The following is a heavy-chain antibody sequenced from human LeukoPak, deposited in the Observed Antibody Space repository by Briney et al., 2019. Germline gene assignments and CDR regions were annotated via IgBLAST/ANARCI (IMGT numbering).Heavy chain of an antibody. CDR2: IYHSGST. CDR3: ARAPHYCSSTSCYPYFFDY. CDR1: GGSISSGGYS. J-gene: IGHJ4*02. D-gene: IGHD2-2*01. Sequence: SETLSLTCAVSGGSISSGGYSWSWIRQPPGKGLEWIGYIYHSGSTYYNPSLKSRVTISVDRSKNQFSLKLSSVTAANTAVYYCARAPHYCSSTSCYPYFFDYWGQGTLVTVSS. V-gene: IGHV4-30-2*01.